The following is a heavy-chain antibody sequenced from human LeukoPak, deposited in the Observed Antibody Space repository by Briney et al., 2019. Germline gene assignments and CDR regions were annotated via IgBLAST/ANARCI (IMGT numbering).Heavy chain of an antibody. V-gene: IGHV4-38-2*02. D-gene: IGHD3-22*01. J-gene: IGHJ4*02. CDR2: IYHSGSS. CDR3: AREHYYDSTAYLD. Sequence: SETLSLTYTVSGYSITSAYYWGWILQSPGKGLAWIGSIYHSGSSYYNPSLKSRVTISVDTSKNHFSLKLTSVTAADTAVYYCAREHYYDSTAYLDWGQGTLVSVSS. CDR1: GYSITSAYY.